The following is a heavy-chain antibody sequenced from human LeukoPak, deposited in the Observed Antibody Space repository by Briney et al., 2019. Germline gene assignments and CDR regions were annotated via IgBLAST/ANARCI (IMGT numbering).Heavy chain of an antibody. D-gene: IGHD3-10*01. Sequence: GGSLRLSCAASGFTFSSYAMSWVRQAPGKGLEWVSAISGSGGSTYYADSVKGRFTISRDNSKNTLYLQMNSLRAEDTAVYYCAKAQLLWFGESSYYLDYWGQGTLVTVSS. J-gene: IGHJ4*02. V-gene: IGHV3-23*01. CDR2: ISGSGGST. CDR1: GFTFSSYA. CDR3: AKAQLLWFGESSYYLDY.